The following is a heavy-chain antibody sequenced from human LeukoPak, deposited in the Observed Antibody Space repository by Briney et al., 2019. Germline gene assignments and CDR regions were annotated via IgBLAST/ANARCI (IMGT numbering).Heavy chain of an antibody. CDR1: GFTFSSYT. CDR3: ARDSGDGSGSYYPYGMDV. D-gene: IGHD3-10*01. V-gene: IGHV3-21*01. CDR2: FSGGSSYI. Sequence: GGSLRLSCGASGFTFSSYTMNWVRQAPGKGLEWVSSFSGGSSYISYADSVKGRFTISRDNAENSLYLQMNSLRAEDTAVYYCARDSGDGSGSYYPYGMDVWGQGTTVTVSS. J-gene: IGHJ6*02.